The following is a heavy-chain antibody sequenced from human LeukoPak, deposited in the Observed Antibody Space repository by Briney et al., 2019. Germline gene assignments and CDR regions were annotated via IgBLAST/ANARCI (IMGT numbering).Heavy chain of an antibody. CDR2: ISSSGSTI. CDR3: ARTSIAAAGDFDFDY. CDR1: GFTFSSYE. D-gene: IGHD6-13*01. Sequence: GGSLRLSCAASGFTFSSYEMNWVRQAPGKGLEWVSYISSSGSTIYYADSVKGRFTISRDNAKNSLYLQMNSLRAEDTAVYYCARTSIAAAGDFDFDYWGQGTLVTVSS. J-gene: IGHJ4*02. V-gene: IGHV3-48*03.